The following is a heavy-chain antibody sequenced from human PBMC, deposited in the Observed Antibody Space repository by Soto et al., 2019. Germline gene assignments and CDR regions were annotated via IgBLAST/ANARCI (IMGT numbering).Heavy chain of an antibody. CDR2: IGTAGDT. V-gene: IGHV3-13*04. D-gene: IGHD3-22*01. CDR3: ARAIGPTLFDY. J-gene: IGHJ4*02. Sequence: PGGSLRLSCSASGFTFSSYDMHWVRQGPGKGLEWVSAIGTAGDTNYAGSVKGRCTISRENAKNSLYLQMNSLRAGDTAIYFCARAIGPTLFDYWGQGTLVTVSS. CDR1: GFTFSSYD.